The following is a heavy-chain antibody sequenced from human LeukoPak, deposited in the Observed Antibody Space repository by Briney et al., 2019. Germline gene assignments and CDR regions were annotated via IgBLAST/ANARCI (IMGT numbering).Heavy chain of an antibody. CDR2: INHSGST. J-gene: IGHJ5*02. D-gene: IGHD2-15*01. Sequence: SETLSLTCAVYGGSSSGYYWSWIRQPPGKGLEWIGEINHSGSTNYNPSLKSRVTISVDTSKNQFSLKLSSVTAADTAVYYCARGGAYCSGGSCYGGWFDPWGQGTLVTVSS. V-gene: IGHV4-34*01. CDR3: ARGGAYCSGGSCYGGWFDP. CDR1: GGSSSGYY.